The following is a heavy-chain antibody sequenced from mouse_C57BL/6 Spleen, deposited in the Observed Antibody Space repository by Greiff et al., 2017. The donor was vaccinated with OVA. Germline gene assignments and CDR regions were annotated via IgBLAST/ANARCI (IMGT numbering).Heavy chain of an antibody. J-gene: IGHJ3*01. CDR2: IWSGGST. CDR1: GFSLTSYG. Sequence: VQLQQSGPGLVQLSQSLSITCTVSGFSLTSYGVHWVRQSSGKGLEWLGVIWSGGSTDYNAAFISRLSISKDNSKSQVFFKMNSLQADDTAIYYCARIGYYPRCAYWGQGTLVTVSA. CDR3: ARIGYYPRCAY. V-gene: IGHV2-2*01. D-gene: IGHD2-3*01.